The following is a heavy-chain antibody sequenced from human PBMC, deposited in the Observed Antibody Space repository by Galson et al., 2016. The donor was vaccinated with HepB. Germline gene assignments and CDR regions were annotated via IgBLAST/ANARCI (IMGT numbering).Heavy chain of an antibody. Sequence: SLRLSCAASGFTFSDAWMSWVRQAPGKGLEWLSVIYSGGSTYYADSVKGRFTISRDNSKSTLYLQLNNLRADDTAIYYCARDGGFCSDATCYYRKRWGQGTLVAVSS. CDR3: ARDGGFCSDATCYYRKR. J-gene: IGHJ1*01. CDR2: IYSGGST. V-gene: IGHV3-53*01. D-gene: IGHD2-15*01. CDR1: GFTFSDAW.